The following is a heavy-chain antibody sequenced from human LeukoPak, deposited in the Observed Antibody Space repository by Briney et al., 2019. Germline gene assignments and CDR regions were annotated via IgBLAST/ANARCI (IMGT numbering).Heavy chain of an antibody. J-gene: IGHJ4*02. V-gene: IGHV4-59*12. CDR3: ARGYDYVWGSYRGGFDY. CDR2: IYYSGST. Sequence: SETLSLTCTVSGGSISSYYWSWIRQPPGKGLEWIGYIYYSGSTNYNPSLKSRVTISVDTSKNQFSLKLGSVTAADTAVYYCARGYDYVWGSYRGGFDYWGQGTLVTVSS. CDR1: GGSISSYY. D-gene: IGHD3-16*02.